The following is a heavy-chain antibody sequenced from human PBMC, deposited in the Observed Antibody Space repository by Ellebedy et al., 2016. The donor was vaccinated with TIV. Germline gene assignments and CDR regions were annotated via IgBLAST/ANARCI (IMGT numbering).Heavy chain of an antibody. Sequence: ASVKVSCKASGYSFTSYGITWVRQAPGQGLEWMGWISAHNGNTKYEQKLQGRGTMPTDTSTSTAYMELRSLRFDDTAVYYCARLGVVGELAHKYYGMDVWGQGTTVTVSS. CDR2: ISAHNGNT. CDR1: GYSFTSYG. CDR3: ARLGVVGELAHKYYGMDV. D-gene: IGHD3-10*01. V-gene: IGHV1-18*04. J-gene: IGHJ6*02.